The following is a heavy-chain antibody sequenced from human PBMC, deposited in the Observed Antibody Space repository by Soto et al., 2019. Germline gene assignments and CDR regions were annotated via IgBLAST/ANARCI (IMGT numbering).Heavy chain of an antibody. V-gene: IGHV1-69*02. CDR1: GDTFSFYT. J-gene: IGHJ2*01. CDR2: VNPILSMS. CDR3: ARVPGYSIGDL. D-gene: IGHD2-21*01. Sequence: ASVKVSCKASGDTFSFYTINWVRQAPGLGLEWMGRVNPILSMSNYAQKFQGRVTITRDTSASTAYMELSSLRSEDTAVYYCARVPGYSIGDLWGRGTLVTVSS.